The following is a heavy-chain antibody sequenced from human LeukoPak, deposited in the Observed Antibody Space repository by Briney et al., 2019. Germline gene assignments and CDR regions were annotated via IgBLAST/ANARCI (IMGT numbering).Heavy chain of an antibody. CDR2: MNPSSGDT. J-gene: IGHJ4*02. D-gene: IGHD3-22*01. CDR3: ARVSLYDSSGYPTLIDY. CDR1: GYTFTSFD. Sequence: ASVKVSCKASGYTFTSFDINWVRQATGQGPEWMGWMNPSSGDTGYAQKFQGRVTFTRDTSTNTAYMELSSLTSEDTAVYYCARVSLYDSSGYPTLIDYWGQGTLVTVSS. V-gene: IGHV1-8*03.